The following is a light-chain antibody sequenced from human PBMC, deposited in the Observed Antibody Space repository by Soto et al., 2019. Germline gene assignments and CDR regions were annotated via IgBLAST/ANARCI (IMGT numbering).Light chain of an antibody. Sequence: QSVLTQPPSVSGAPGQRVTISCTGSSSNIGAGYDVHWYQHLPGTAPKLLIYGNSNRPSGVPDRFSGSKSGTSASLAITGLQAEDEADYYCQSYDNSLSGSRVFGPGTKVTVL. J-gene: IGLJ1*01. CDR2: GNS. CDR3: QSYDNSLSGSRV. CDR1: SSNIGAGYD. V-gene: IGLV1-40*01.